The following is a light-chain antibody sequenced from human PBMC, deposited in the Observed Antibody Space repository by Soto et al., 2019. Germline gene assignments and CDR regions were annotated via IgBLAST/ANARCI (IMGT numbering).Light chain of an antibody. CDR1: QSISSY. J-gene: IGKJ2*01. V-gene: IGKV1-39*01. Sequence: DIPMTQSPSSLSASVGDRVTITCRASQSISSYLNWYQQKPGKAPKLLIYAASSLQSGVPSRFSGSGSGTDFTLTISSLQPEDFATYYCQQSYSTLAYTFGQGTKLENK. CDR2: AAS. CDR3: QQSYSTLAYT.